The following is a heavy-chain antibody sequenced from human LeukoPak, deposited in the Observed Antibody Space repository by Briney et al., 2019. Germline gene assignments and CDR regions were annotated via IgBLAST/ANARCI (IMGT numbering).Heavy chain of an antibody. J-gene: IGHJ5*02. D-gene: IGHD2-2*01. V-gene: IGHV1-69*05. CDR1: GGTFSSYA. CDR3: ASGVGTVVVPAAMGWFDP. Sequence: GASVKVSCKASGGTFSSYAISWVRQAPGQGLEWMGGIIPIFGTANYAQKFQGRVTITTDESTSTAYMELSSLRSEDTAVCYCASGVGTVVVPAAMGWFDPWGQGTLVTVSS. CDR2: IIPIFGTA.